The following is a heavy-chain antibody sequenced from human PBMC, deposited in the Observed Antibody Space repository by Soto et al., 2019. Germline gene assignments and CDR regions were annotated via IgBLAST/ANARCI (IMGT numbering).Heavy chain of an antibody. CDR2: IYHTGTT. V-gene: IGHV4-59*12. Sequence: SETLSLTCTVSGGSISSYYWSWIRQPPGKGLEWIGYIYHTGTTYYNMSLKSRVTISVDRSKNQFSLKLSSVTAADTAVYYCARGIYYYDSSGDSRFDPWGQGTLATVSS. CDR1: GGSISSYY. D-gene: IGHD3-22*01. J-gene: IGHJ5*02. CDR3: ARGIYYYDSSGDSRFDP.